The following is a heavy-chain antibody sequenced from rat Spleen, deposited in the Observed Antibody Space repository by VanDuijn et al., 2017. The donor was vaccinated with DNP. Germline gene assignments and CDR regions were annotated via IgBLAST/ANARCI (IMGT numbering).Heavy chain of an antibody. D-gene: IGHD1-12*02. CDR2: INTGSGGT. CDR3: ARPNYDGSYYYSYYFEY. Sequence: QVQLQQSGGELAKPGSSVRISCKASGFTFTSYFISWIKQTTGQGLECIGYINTGSGGTNYNEKFKGKATLTVDKSSSTAFMQLSSLTPDDSAVYYCARPNYDGSYYYSYYFEYWGQGVMVTVSS. CDR1: GFTFTSYF. J-gene: IGHJ2*01. V-gene: IGHV1-43*01.